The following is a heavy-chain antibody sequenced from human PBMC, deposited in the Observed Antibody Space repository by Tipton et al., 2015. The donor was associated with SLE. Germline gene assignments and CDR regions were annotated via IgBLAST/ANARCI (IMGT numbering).Heavy chain of an antibody. D-gene: IGHD6-6*01. V-gene: IGHV3-48*03. CDR3: ARQEYSSSFYYYGMDV. Sequence: SLRLSCDASGFIFSSYEMHWVRQAPGKGLEWISYISTSGTTRYYADSVKGRFTISRDNAKNSLYLQMNSLRAEDTALYYCARQEYSSSFYYYGMDVWGQGTTVTVSS. CDR1: GFIFSSYE. CDR2: ISTSGTTR. J-gene: IGHJ6*02.